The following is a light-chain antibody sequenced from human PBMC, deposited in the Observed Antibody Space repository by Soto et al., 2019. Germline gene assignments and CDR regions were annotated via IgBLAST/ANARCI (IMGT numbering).Light chain of an antibody. CDR1: QGISSY. Sequence: IRMTQSPSSFSASTGDRVTITCRASQGISSYLAWYQQKPGKAPKLLIYAASTLQSGVPSRFSGSGSGTHFTFTISSLEPEDFAVYYCQQRSNWPLTFGGGTKVDIK. CDR3: QQRSNWPLT. CDR2: AAS. J-gene: IGKJ4*01. V-gene: IGKV1-8*01.